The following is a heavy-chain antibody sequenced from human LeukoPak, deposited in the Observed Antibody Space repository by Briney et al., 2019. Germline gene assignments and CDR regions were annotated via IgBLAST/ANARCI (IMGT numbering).Heavy chain of an antibody. CDR3: ARAGSSTYWFDP. CDR2: ISGSGGST. CDR1: GFTFSSYA. D-gene: IGHD4-11*01. Sequence: GGSLRLSCAASGFTFSSYAMSWVRQAPGKGLEWVSAISGSGGSTYYADSVKGRFTISRDNAKNSLYLQMNSLRAEDTAVYYCARAGSSTYWFDPWGQGTLVTVSS. V-gene: IGHV3-23*01. J-gene: IGHJ5*02.